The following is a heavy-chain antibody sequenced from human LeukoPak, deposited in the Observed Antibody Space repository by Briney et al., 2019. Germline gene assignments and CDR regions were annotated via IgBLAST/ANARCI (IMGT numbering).Heavy chain of an antibody. Sequence: GGSLRLSCAASGFTFSSYAMSWVRQAPGKGLEWVSAISGSGGSKYYADSVKGRFTISRDNSKSTLYLQMNSLRAEDTAVYYCAKVSSSSPYFDYWGQGTLVTVSS. D-gene: IGHD6-6*01. V-gene: IGHV3-23*01. CDR2: ISGSGGSK. J-gene: IGHJ4*02. CDR1: GFTFSSYA. CDR3: AKVSSSSPYFDY.